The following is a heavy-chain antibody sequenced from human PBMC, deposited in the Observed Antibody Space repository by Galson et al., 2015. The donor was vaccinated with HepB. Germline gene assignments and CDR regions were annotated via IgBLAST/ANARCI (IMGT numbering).Heavy chain of an antibody. J-gene: IGHJ3*02. CDR3: ARVSQDDYGTLGLFDAFDI. D-gene: IGHD4-17*01. Sequence: SLRLSCAASGFTFSSYAMHWVRQASGKGLEWVAVISYDGSNKYYADSVKGRFTISRDNSKNTLYLQMNSLRAEDTAVYYCARVSQDDYGTLGLFDAFDIWGQGTMVTVSS. CDR1: GFTFSSYA. V-gene: IGHV3-30-3*01. CDR2: ISYDGSNK.